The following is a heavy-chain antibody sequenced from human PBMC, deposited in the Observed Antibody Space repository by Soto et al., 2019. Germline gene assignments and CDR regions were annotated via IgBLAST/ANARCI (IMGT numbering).Heavy chain of an antibody. J-gene: IGHJ4*02. Sequence: QVQLVQSGAEVKKPGASVKVSCKASGYIFTNYGISWVRQAPGQGLEWMGWMNAYNGNSNYAQKVQGRVTMTPDKSTNTSYMELRIIRSDDTAVYFCAIAQTPTESDYWGQGTLVTVSS. CDR2: MNAYNGNS. V-gene: IGHV1-18*04. CDR3: AIAQTPTESDY. D-gene: IGHD4-17*01. CDR1: GYIFTNYG.